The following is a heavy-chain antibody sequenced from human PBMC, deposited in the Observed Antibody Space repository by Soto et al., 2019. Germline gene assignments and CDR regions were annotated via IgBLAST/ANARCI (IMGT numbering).Heavy chain of an antibody. J-gene: IGHJ4*02. D-gene: IGHD4-17*01. CDR1: GDSINSGGYY. CDR3: ASFLRCSNPFDF. V-gene: IGHV4-31*01. CDR2: IYYDGSP. Sequence: PSETLSLTCTVSGDSINSGGYYWNWIRQLPGRDLEWIGYIYYDGSPYYNPSLKSLVTISTDNSNNHFSLNLSSVTAADTAVYCCASFLRCSNPFDFWGRGTLVTVSS.